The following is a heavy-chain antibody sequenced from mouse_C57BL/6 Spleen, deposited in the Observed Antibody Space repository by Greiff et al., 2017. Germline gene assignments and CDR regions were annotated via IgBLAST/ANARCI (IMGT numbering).Heavy chain of an antibody. CDR2: INPGSGGT. Sequence: VKLMESGAELVRPGTSVKVSCKASGYAFTNYLIEWVKQRPGQGLEWIGVINPGSGGTNYNEKFKGKATLTADKSSSTAYMQLSSLTSEDSAVYFCARSGLLRGAYWGQGTLVTVSA. CDR3: ARSGLLRGAY. D-gene: IGHD1-1*01. CDR1: GYAFTNYL. V-gene: IGHV1-54*01. J-gene: IGHJ3*01.